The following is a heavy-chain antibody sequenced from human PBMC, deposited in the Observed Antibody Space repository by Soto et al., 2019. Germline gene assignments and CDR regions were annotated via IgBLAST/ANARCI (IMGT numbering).Heavy chain of an antibody. CDR1: GFTFSSYW. D-gene: IGHD2-2*01. CDR2: INSDGSST. Sequence: GESLKISCAASGFTFSSYWMHWVRQAPGKGLVWVSRINSDGSSTSYADSVKGRFTISRDNAKNTLYLQMNSLRAEDTAVYYCARDGRLLYCSSTSCYDAFDIWGQGTMVTVSS. J-gene: IGHJ3*02. V-gene: IGHV3-74*01. CDR3: ARDGRLLYCSSTSCYDAFDI.